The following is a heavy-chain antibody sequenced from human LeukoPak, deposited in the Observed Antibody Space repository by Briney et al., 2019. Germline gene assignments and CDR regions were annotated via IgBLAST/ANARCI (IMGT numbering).Heavy chain of an antibody. D-gene: IGHD4-17*01. Sequence: SETLSLTCTVSGGSISSYYWSWIRQPPGKGLEWIGYIYYSGSTNYNPSLKSRVTISVDTSKNQFSLKLSSVTAADTAVYYCARENTHYGDYDPYYYGMDVWGQGTTVTVSS. J-gene: IGHJ6*02. CDR2: IYYSGST. CDR3: ARENTHYGDYDPYYYGMDV. CDR1: GGSISSYY. V-gene: IGHV4-59*01.